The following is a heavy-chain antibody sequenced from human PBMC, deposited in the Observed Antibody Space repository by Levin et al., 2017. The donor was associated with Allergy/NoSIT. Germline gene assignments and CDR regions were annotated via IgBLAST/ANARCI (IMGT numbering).Heavy chain of an antibody. CDR2: FDPEDGET. CDR3: ATVERYSWNYGMDY. V-gene: IGHV1-24*01. D-gene: IGHD1-7*01. CDR1: GYTLTELS. J-gene: IGHJ4*02. Sequence: ASVKVSCKVSGYTLTELSMHWVRQAPGKGLEWMGGFDPEDGETIYAQKFQGRVTMTEDTSTDTAYMELRSLRSEDTAVYYCATVERYSWNYGMDYWGQGTLVTISS.